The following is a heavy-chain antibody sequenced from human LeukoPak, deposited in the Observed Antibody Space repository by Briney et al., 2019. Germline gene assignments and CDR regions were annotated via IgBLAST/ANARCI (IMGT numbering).Heavy chain of an antibody. V-gene: IGHV4-59*08. Sequence: PSETLSLTCTVSGGSISSYYWSWIRQPPGKGLEWIGYINYSGSNNYNPSLKSRVTISVDMSKNQFSLKLSSVTAADTAVYYCAGVTVTYFDYWGQGTLVTVSS. CDR2: INYSGSN. CDR1: GGSISSYY. CDR3: AGVTVTYFDY. J-gene: IGHJ4*02. D-gene: IGHD4-17*01.